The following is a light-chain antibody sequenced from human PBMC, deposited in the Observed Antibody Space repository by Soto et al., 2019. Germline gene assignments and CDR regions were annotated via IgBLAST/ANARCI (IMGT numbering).Light chain of an antibody. CDR1: QGVNRYY. Sequence: VMTGAPGILCLSSGERASLSWGASQGVNRYYLAWYQQKPGQSPRLLIYDASNRASGIPARFTASGSGTDFTLTISSVEPEDSAVYYCQQRGNWSTFGQGTKLDIK. CDR2: DAS. V-gene: IGKV3-11*01. J-gene: IGKJ1*01. CDR3: QQRGNWST.